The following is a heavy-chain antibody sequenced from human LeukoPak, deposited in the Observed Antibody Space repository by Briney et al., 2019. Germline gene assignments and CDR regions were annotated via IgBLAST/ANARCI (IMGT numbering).Heavy chain of an antibody. V-gene: IGHV1-8*01. CDR1: GYTFTSYD. J-gene: IGHJ6*03. CDR2: MNPNSGNT. CDR3: ARALSWTTESYYYMDV. D-gene: IGHD3/OR15-3a*01. Sequence: ASVKVSCKASGYTFTSYDMNWVRQATGQGLEWLGWMNPNSGNTGYAQNFQGRVTITMNTSITTAYMELSRLRSEDTAVYYCARALSWTTESYYYMDVWGKGTTVTVSS.